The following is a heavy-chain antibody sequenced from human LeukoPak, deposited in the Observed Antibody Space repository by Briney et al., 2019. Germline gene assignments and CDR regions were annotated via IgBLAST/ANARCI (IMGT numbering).Heavy chain of an antibody. CDR2: FDPEDVET. V-gene: IGHV1-24*01. Sequence: GASVKVSCKVSGYTLTELSMHWVRQAPGKGLEWMGGFDPEDVETIYAQKFQGRVTMTEDTSTDTAYMELSSLRSEDTAVYYCATSLMVRGVIIRSLSDPLDYWGQGTLVTVSS. CDR1: GYTLTELS. CDR3: ATSLMVRGVIIRSLSDPLDY. D-gene: IGHD3-10*01. J-gene: IGHJ4*02.